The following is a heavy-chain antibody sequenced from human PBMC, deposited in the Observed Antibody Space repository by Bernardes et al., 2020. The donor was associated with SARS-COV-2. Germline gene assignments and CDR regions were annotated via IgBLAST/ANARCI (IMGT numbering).Heavy chain of an antibody. CDR3: ATPSRYY. CDR2: ISNSGNTI. CDR1: GFTFSNYE. V-gene: IGHV3-48*03. J-gene: IGHJ4*02. Sequence: GSLRLSCAASGFTFSNYEMNWVRQAPGKGLERVSYISNSGNTIYYADSVKGRFTISRDNAKNSLYLQLNSLRVEDTAVYYCATPSRYYWGQGTLVAVSS.